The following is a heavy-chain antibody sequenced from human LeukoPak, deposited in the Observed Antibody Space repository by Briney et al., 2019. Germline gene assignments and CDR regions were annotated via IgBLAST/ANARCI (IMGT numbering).Heavy chain of an antibody. Sequence: ASVKVSCKASGYTFTDLYIHRVRQAPGQGLEWMGWINTRSGGTRYAQNFQGRVSMTRDTSISTAYMELSSLTSDDTAVFYCARVQCCDVGKSFLFDYWGQGTLVTASS. CDR3: ARVQCCDVGKSFLFDY. V-gene: IGHV1-2*02. D-gene: IGHD1-26*01. CDR2: INTRSGGT. J-gene: IGHJ4*02. CDR1: GYTFTDLY.